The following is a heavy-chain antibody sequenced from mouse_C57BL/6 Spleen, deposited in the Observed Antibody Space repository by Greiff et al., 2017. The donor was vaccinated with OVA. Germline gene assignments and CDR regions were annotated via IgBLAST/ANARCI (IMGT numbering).Heavy chain of an antibody. V-gene: IGHV14-2*01. J-gene: IGHJ4*01. CDR1: GFNIKDYY. CDR3: ARDRYYCSSPYYAMDY. D-gene: IGHD1-1*01. Sequence: DVQLQESGAELVKPGASVKLSCTASGFNIKDYYMHWVKQRTEQGLEWIGRIDPEDGETKYAPKFQGKATITADPSSNKAYLQLSSLTSEDTAVYYCARDRYYCSSPYYAMDYWGQGTSVTVSS. CDR2: IDPEDGET.